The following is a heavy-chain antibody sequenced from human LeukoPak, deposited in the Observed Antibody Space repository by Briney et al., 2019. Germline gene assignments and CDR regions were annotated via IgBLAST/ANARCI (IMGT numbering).Heavy chain of an antibody. CDR2: IKEDGSQK. D-gene: IGHD4/OR15-4a*01. CDR1: GFTLSSNW. Sequence: AGGSLILSCAASGFTLSSNWMGWVRQAPGKGLEWVATIKEDGSQKYYVGSVKGRFTNSRDNAKYSLYLQMNSLRAEVTAVYYCAREALYGGNRGFDYWGQGILVTVS. CDR3: AREALYGGNRGFDY. V-gene: IGHV3-7*05. J-gene: IGHJ4*02.